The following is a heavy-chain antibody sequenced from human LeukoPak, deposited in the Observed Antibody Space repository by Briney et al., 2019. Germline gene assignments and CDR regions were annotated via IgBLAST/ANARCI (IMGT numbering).Heavy chain of an antibody. CDR2: MSPNSGDT. Sequence: ASVKVSCKASGYTFTSYDFNWVRQATGQRPEWMGWMSPNSGDTGYAQEFQDRVTMTRNISISTAYMELSSLRSDDTAVYYCARGPPNWGYDYWGPGTLVTVSS. J-gene: IGHJ4*02. V-gene: IGHV1-8*01. CDR1: GYTFTSYD. D-gene: IGHD7-27*01. CDR3: ARGPPNWGYDY.